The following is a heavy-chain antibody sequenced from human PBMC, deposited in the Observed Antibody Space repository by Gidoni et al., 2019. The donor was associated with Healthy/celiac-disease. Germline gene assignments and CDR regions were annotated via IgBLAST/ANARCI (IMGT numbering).Heavy chain of an antibody. J-gene: IGHJ6*02. V-gene: IGHV4-30-4*01. Sequence: QVQLQESGPGLVKPSQTLSLTCTVSGGPISSGDYYWSWIRQPPGKGLEWFGYIDYSGSTYYNPSLKSRVTISVDTSKNQFSLKLSSVTAADTAVYYCARCGAENGYYGMDVWGQGTTVTVSS. CDR2: IDYSGST. CDR1: GGPISSGDYY. CDR3: ARCGAENGYYGMDV. D-gene: IGHD3-10*01.